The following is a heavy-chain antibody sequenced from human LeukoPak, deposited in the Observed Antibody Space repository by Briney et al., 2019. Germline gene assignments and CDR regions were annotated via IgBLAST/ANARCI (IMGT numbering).Heavy chain of an antibody. J-gene: IGHJ4*02. CDR3: ATDFGYSYGYDY. V-gene: IGHV3-23*01. Sequence: GGSLRLSCAASGLTFSSYAMSGVRQAPGKGLEWVSAIIGSGGSTYYADSVKGRFTISRDNSKNTLYLQMNSLRAEDTAVYYCATDFGYSYGYDYWGQGTLVTVSS. CDR1: GLTFSSYA. CDR2: IIGSGGST. D-gene: IGHD5-18*01.